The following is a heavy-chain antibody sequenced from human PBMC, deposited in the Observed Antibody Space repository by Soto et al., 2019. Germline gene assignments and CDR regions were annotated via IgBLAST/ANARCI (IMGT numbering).Heavy chain of an antibody. CDR2: IWYDGSNK. V-gene: IGHV3-33*01. CDR3: ARGSIPSSSWGRGYYFDY. Sequence: GGSLRLSCAASGFTFSSYGMHWVRQAPGKGLEWVAVIWYDGSNKYYADSVKGRFTISRDNSKNMLYLQMNSLRAEDTSVYYCARGSIPSSSWGRGYYFDYWGQGTLVTVSS. J-gene: IGHJ4*02. CDR1: GFTFSSYG. D-gene: IGHD6-13*01.